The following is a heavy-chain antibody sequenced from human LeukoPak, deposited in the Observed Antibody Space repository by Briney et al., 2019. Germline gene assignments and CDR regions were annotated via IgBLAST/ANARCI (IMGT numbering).Heavy chain of an antibody. D-gene: IGHD3-22*01. CDR2: IYHSGST. J-gene: IGHJ4*02. CDR1: GGSISSTNW. Sequence: SETLSLTCAVFGGSISSTNWCSWVRQPPGKGLEWIGEIYHSGSTNYNPSLKSRVTISVDKSKNQFSLKLTSVTAADTAVYHCARDSRMHYYDSSGYLPFDYWGQGTLVTVSS. CDR3: ARDSRMHYYDSSGYLPFDY. V-gene: IGHV4-4*02.